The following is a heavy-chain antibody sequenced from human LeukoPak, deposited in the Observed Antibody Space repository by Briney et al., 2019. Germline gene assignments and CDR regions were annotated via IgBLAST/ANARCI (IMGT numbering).Heavy chain of an antibody. CDR2: ISGSGGST. J-gene: IGHJ2*01. Sequence: GGSLRLSCAASGFTFSSYAMSWVRQAPGKGLEWVSAISGSGGSTYYADSVKGRFTISRDNTKNTLYLQMNSLRAEDTAVYYCAKDRWELRNWYFDLWGRGTLVTVSS. V-gene: IGHV3-23*01. CDR3: AKDRWELRNWYFDL. CDR1: GFTFSSYA. D-gene: IGHD1-26*01.